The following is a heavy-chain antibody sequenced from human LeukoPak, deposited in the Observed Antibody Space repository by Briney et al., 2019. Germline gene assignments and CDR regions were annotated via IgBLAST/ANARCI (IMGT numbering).Heavy chain of an antibody. CDR1: GGSISSSSYY. V-gene: IGHV4-39*07. D-gene: IGHD4-17*01. J-gene: IGHJ4*02. CDR3: ARDQPADQLDDYGDLRELYYFDY. Sequence: PSETLSLTCTVSGGSISSSSYYWGWIRQPPGKGLEWIGSIYYSGSTYYNPSLKSRVTISVDTFKNQFSLKLSSVTAADTAVYYCARDQPADQLDDYGDLRELYYFDYWGQGTLVTVSS. CDR2: IYYSGST.